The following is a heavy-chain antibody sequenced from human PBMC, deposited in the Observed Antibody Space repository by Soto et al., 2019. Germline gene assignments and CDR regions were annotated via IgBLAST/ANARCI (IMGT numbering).Heavy chain of an antibody. D-gene: IGHD2-2*01. Sequence: QVQLVQSGPEVKKPGASVKVSCKASGYTFTNYGISWVRQAPGQGPEWMGWISGYNGDTKYAQTLQGRVTLTTDTSTSTAYMELRSLRSDDTAVYYCARGGTSWSAEYYQHWGQGTLVIVS. CDR1: GYTFTNYG. CDR3: ARGGTSWSAEYYQH. V-gene: IGHV1-18*01. CDR2: ISGYNGDT. J-gene: IGHJ1*01.